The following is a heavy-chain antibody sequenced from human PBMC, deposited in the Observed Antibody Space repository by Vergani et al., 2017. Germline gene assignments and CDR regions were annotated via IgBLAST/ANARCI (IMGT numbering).Heavy chain of an antibody. Sequence: EVQLVQSGAEVNQPGESLKISCQISGYSFTNYWIGWVRQMPGKGLEWMGIIHPADSDTRYSPSFQGQVTISVDKSISTAYLQRSSLRASDSAMYYCARLYGRDSSGSKYFDYWGQGTLVTVSS. CDR2: IHPADSDT. CDR1: GYSFTNYW. D-gene: IGHD3-22*01. CDR3: ARLYGRDSSGSKYFDY. J-gene: IGHJ4*02. V-gene: IGHV5-51*01.